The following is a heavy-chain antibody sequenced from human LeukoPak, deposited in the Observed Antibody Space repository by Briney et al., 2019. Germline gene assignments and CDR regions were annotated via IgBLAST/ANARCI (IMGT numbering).Heavy chain of an antibody. D-gene: IGHD6-19*01. CDR3: ASLGSGGNSSGWYGDYFDY. Sequence: SETLSLTCTVSGGSISSYYWSWIRQPPGKGLEWIGYIYYSGSTNYNPSLKSRVTISVDTSKNQFSLKLSSVTAADTAVYYCASLGSGGNSSGWYGDYFDYWGQGTLVTVSS. CDR1: GGSISSYY. CDR2: IYYSGST. V-gene: IGHV4-59*01. J-gene: IGHJ4*02.